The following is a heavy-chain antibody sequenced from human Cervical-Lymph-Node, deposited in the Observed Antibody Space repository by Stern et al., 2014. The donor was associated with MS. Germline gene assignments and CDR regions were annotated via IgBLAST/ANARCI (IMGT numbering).Heavy chain of an antibody. D-gene: IGHD4-17*01. CDR1: GGSINTNNYY. J-gene: IGHJ4*02. Sequence: QVQLVESGPGLVKPSETLSLTCTVSGGSINTNNYYWGWIRQPPGKGLEWIGNIYSSGSTFYSPSLKSRVTMSVDTSKNQFSLKLSSVTAADTAVYYCARTGDDFGDYSLSYWGQGTLVTVSS. V-gene: IGHV4-39*01. CDR3: ARTGDDFGDYSLSY. CDR2: IYSSGST.